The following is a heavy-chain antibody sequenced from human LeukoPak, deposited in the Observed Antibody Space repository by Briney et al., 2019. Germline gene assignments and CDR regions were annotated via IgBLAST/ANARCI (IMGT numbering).Heavy chain of an antibody. CDR1: GFTFDDYT. D-gene: IGHD3-22*01. J-gene: IGHJ4*02. Sequence: GSLRLSCAASGFTFDDYTMHWVRQAPGKGLEWVSLISCDGGSTYYADSVKGRFTISRDNSKNSLYLQMTSLRTEDTALYYCAKDAFRNYYDSSGYSSFDYWGQGTLVTVSS. CDR3: AKDAFRNYYDSSGYSSFDY. CDR2: ISCDGGST. V-gene: IGHV3-43*01.